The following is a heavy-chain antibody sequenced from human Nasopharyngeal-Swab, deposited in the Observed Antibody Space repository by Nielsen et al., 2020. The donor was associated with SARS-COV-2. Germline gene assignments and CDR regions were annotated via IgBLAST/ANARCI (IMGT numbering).Heavy chain of an antibody. D-gene: IGHD3-22*01. CDR2: ISWNSGSI. Sequence: VRQPPGKGLEWVSGISWNSGSIGYADSVKGRFTISRDNAKNSLYLQMNSLRAEDTALYYCAKVDYDSSGYDYWGQGTLVTVS. CDR3: AKVDYDSSGYDY. J-gene: IGHJ4*02. V-gene: IGHV3-9*01.